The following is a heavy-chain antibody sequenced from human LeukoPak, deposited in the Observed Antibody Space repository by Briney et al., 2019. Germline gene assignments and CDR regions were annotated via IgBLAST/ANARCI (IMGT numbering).Heavy chain of an antibody. D-gene: IGHD6-6*01. V-gene: IGHV3-7*01. CDR2: IKEDGSEE. Sequence: GGSLRLSYTASGFTFSIYWMSWVRQAPGKGLEWVASIKEDGSEEHYVDSVKGRFTISNDNARNSVHVQMNSLRAEDTAVYFCARIRPGNYFDYWGQGALVTVSS. CDR3: ARIRPGNYFDY. CDR1: GFTFSIYW. J-gene: IGHJ4*02.